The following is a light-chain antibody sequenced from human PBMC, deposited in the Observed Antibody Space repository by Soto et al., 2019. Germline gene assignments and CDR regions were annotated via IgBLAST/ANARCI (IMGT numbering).Light chain of an antibody. J-gene: IGKJ1*01. CDR1: QSVSSNY. V-gene: IGKV3-20*01. CDR2: GAS. CDR3: QQYGSSPRT. Sequence: EIVLTQSPGTLSLSPGERATLSCRASQSVSSNYLAWYQQKPGQAPRLLIYGASSRATGIPDRFSGSGSGTDFTLSISRLESEDFAVCYCQQYGSSPRTFGQGTQ.